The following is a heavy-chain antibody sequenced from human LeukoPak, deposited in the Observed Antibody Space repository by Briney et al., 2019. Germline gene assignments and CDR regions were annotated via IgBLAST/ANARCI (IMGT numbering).Heavy chain of an antibody. CDR2: INHRGDT. J-gene: IGHJ4*03. CDR1: GGSFSTYY. CDR3: ARGPTRSETSYFEL. D-gene: IGHD1-7*01. Sequence: PSETLSLTCAVYGGSFSTYYCSWIRQSPGKGLEWIAEINHRGDTNYNPSVKSRVTISVDTSKNQFSLKVTSLTAADTAVYYCARGPTRSETSYFELWGEGTLVSVSS. V-gene: IGHV4-34*01.